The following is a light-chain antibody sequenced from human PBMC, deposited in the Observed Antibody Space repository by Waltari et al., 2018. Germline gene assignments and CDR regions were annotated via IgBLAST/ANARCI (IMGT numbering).Light chain of an antibody. J-gene: IGKJ1*01. CDR3: QQSNSSPQT. Sequence: DIQMTQSPSSLSASVGDRVTMTCRASQNINKFLNWYQQKVGKAPNLLIYGASSLQSGVSSRFSGSGSGTEFTLTITSLQPEDFATYYCQQSNSSPQTFGQGTKVEIK. CDR1: QNINKF. CDR2: GAS. V-gene: IGKV1-39*01.